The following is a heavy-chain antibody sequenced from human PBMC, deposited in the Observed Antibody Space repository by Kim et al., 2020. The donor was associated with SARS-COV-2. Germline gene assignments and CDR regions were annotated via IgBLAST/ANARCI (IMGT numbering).Heavy chain of an antibody. CDR3: ARDGGSLWSAFDI. D-gene: IGHD3-3*01. Sequence: YADSVKGRFTISRDNSKNTLYLQMNSLRAEDTAVYYCARDGGSLWSAFDIWGQGTMVTVSS. V-gene: IGHV3-30*01. J-gene: IGHJ3*02.